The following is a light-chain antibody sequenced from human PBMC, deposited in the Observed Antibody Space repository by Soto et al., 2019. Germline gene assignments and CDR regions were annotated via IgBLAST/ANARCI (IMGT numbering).Light chain of an antibody. CDR2: EVS. J-gene: IGLJ3*02. Sequence: QSALTQPPSASGSPGQSVTISCTGSGSDVGFYNYVSWYQQHPGKVPKLMIYEVSKRPSGVPDRFSGSKSGNTASLTVSGLQAEDEADYYCSAYTARSTLVFGGGTKLTVL. V-gene: IGLV2-8*01. CDR3: SAYTARSTLV. CDR1: GSDVGFYNY.